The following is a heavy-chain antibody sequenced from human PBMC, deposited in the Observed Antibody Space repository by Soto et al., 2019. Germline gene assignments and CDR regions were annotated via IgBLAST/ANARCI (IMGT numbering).Heavy chain of an antibody. CDR2: IYHTGST. CDR3: ARATGTLRRRICDY. D-gene: IGHD3-9*01. Sequence: PSETLSLTCSFSVGSISTVGHYWTWIRQPPGKGLEWIGSIYHTGSTYYSTSLRSRLTMSIDTSKSQFSLRLSSVTSADTAVYYCARATGTLRRRICDYWGQGSLVTVSS. V-gene: IGHV4-31*03. CDR1: VGSISTVGHY. J-gene: IGHJ4*02.